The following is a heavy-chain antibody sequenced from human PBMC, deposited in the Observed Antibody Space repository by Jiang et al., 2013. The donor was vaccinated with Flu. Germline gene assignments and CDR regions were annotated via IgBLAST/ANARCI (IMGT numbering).Heavy chain of an antibody. CDR1: GDSVSANSAA. J-gene: IGHJ4*02. CDR3: ARESSGDHFTPYFFDY. D-gene: IGHD3-22*01. V-gene: IGHV6-1*01. Sequence: GLVKPSQTLSLTCAISGDSVSANSAAWNWIRQSPSRGLEWLGRTYYRSKWYNDYAVSVESRITINPDTSKNRFSLQLNSVTPEDTAVYYCARESSGDHFTPYFFDYWGQGTLVTVSS. CDR2: TYYRSKWYN.